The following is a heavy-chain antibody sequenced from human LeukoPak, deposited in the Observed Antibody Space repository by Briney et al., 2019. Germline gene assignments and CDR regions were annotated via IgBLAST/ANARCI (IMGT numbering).Heavy chain of an antibody. Sequence: SETLSLTCTVSGDSISSYYWSWIRQPPGKGLEWIGYIYYSGSTNYNPSLKSRVTISVDTSKNQFSLKLSSVTAADTAVYYCARNYCGSGSPYFDYWGQGTLVTVSS. CDR2: IYYSGST. J-gene: IGHJ4*02. V-gene: IGHV4-59*01. CDR1: GDSISSYY. D-gene: IGHD3-10*01. CDR3: ARNYCGSGSPYFDY.